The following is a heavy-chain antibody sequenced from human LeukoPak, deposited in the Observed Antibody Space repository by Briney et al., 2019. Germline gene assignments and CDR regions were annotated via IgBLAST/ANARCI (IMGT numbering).Heavy chain of an antibody. CDR3: ARDRIAVAGTNWFDP. J-gene: IGHJ5*02. D-gene: IGHD6-19*01. Sequence: SETLSLTCTVSGGSISSYYWSWIRQPPGKGLEWIGYIYYSGSTNYNPSLKSRVTISVKTSKNQFSLKLRSVTAADTAVYYCARDRIAVAGTNWFDPWGQGTLVTVSS. CDR1: GGSISSYY. CDR2: IYYSGST. V-gene: IGHV4-59*01.